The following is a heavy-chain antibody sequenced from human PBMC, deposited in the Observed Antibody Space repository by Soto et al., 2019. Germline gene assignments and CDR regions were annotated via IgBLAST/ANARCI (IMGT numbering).Heavy chain of an antibody. CDR2: ISSSSSYI. Sequence: EVQLVESGGGLVKPGGSLRLSCAASGFTFSSYSMNWVRQAPGKGLEWVSSISSSSSYIYYADSVKGRFTISRDNAKNSLYLQMNSLRAEDTAVYYCARYRIPAAEFAYWGQGTLVTVSS. CDR3: ARYRIPAAEFAY. J-gene: IGHJ4*02. V-gene: IGHV3-21*01. CDR1: GFTFSSYS. D-gene: IGHD2-2*01.